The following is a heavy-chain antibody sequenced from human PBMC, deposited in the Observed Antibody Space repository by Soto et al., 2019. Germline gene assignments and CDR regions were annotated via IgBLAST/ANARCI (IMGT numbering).Heavy chain of an antibody. V-gene: IGHV4-59*08. Sequence: SETLSLTCTVSGGSISSYYWSWIRQPPGKGLEWIGYIYYSGNTILNASLRSRVTLSVDTSKNQFSLNLSSVTAADTAVYYCVRYCSTTKCPFDYWGQGALVTVSS. CDR1: GGSISSYY. J-gene: IGHJ4*02. CDR2: IYYSGNT. D-gene: IGHD2-2*01. CDR3: VRYCSTTKCPFDY.